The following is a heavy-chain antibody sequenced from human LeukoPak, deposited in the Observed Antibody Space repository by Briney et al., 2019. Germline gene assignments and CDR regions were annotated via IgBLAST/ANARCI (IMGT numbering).Heavy chain of an antibody. CDR2: INTNTGNP. J-gene: IGHJ4*02. Sequence: ASVKVSCKASGYTFSTYGMNWVRQAPGQGLEWMGWINTNTGNPTYAQGFTGRFVFSLDTSVSTAYPQISSLKAEDTAVYYCARDKYYQYDYWGQGTLVTVSS. CDR3: ARDKYYQYDY. CDR1: GYTFSTYG. V-gene: IGHV7-4-1*02. D-gene: IGHD3-16*01.